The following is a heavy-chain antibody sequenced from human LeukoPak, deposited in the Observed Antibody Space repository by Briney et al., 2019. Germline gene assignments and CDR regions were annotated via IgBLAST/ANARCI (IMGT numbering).Heavy chain of an antibody. CDR2: IFYSGTT. J-gene: IGHJ4*02. Sequence: SETLSLTCTVSGGSISSRNYYWGWIRQPPGKGLEWIGSIFYSGTTYYNPSLKSRVTISVDTSKNQFSLKLSSVTAADTAVYYCARHAYYYDSSGYYYHFDYWGQGTLVTVTS. CDR1: GGSISSRNYY. V-gene: IGHV4-39*01. CDR3: ARHAYYYDSSGYYYHFDY. D-gene: IGHD3-22*01.